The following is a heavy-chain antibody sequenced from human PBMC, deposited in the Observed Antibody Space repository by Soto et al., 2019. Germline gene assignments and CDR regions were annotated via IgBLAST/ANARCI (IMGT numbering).Heavy chain of an antibody. V-gene: IGHV2-5*01. CDR3: AHRPVRGFPFDS. CDR1: GFSLSTSGMS. Sequence: QITLKESGPTLVKPTQTLTLTCTFSGFSLSTSGMSVGWIRQPPGKALEWLALIYWNDDKRYSPSLKSSLTITKDTSKNQVVLTMTNVDPVDTATYYCAHRPVRGFPFDSWGQGTLVTVPS. D-gene: IGHD6-6*01. J-gene: IGHJ4*02. CDR2: IYWNDDK.